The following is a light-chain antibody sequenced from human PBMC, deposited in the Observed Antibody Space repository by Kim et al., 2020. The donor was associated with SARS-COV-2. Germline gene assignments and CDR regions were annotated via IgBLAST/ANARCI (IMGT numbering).Light chain of an antibody. CDR2: GAS. CDR3: QQYFSSPPT. V-gene: IGKV3-20*01. J-gene: IGKJ4*01. CDR1: QSIASHF. Sequence: VLTQSPATLSLSPGEGATLSCRASQSIASHFLAWYQQKPGQAPRLLIYGASSRATGIPDRFSDSGSGTDFTLTISRLEPEDFGVYFCQQYFSSPPTFGGWTKVEI.